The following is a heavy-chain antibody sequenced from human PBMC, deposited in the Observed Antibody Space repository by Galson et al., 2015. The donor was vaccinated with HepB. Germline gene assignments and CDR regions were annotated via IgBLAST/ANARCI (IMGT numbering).Heavy chain of an antibody. CDR3: AKDLSRYDYVWGSYKY. V-gene: IGHV3-23*01. Sequence: SLRLSCAASGFTFSSYAMSWVRQAPGKGLEWVSAISGSGGSTYYADSVKGRFTISRDNSKNTLYLQMNSLRAEDTAVYYCAKDLSRYDYVWGSYKYWGQGTLVTVSS. D-gene: IGHD3-16*01. CDR1: GFTFSSYA. CDR2: ISGSGGST. J-gene: IGHJ4*02.